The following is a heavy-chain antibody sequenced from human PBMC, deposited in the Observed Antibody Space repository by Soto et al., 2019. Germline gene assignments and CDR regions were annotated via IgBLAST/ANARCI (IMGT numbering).Heavy chain of an antibody. CDR3: ARSHHAYYYDSSGYPFGY. V-gene: IGHV4-31*03. CDR1: GGSISSGGYY. D-gene: IGHD3-22*01. CDR2: IYYSGST. Sequence: QVQLQESGPGLVKPSQTLSLTCTVSGGSISSGGYYWSWIRQHPGKGLEWIGYIYYSGSTYYNPSLKSRVNISVDTSKIQVSLKLSSVTAADTAVYYCARSHHAYYYDSSGYPFGYWGQGTLVTVSS. J-gene: IGHJ4*02.